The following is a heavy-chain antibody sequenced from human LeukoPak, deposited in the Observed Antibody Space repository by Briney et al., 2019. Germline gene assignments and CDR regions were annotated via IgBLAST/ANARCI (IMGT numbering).Heavy chain of an antibody. Sequence: SETLSLTCTVSGGSISSYYWSWIRQPPGKGLEWIGYIYYSGSTNYNPSLKSRVTISVDTSKNQFSLKLSSVTAADTAVYYCARGELVSSWPLDYWGQGTLVTVSS. D-gene: IGHD6-13*01. CDR2: IYYSGST. V-gene: IGHV4-59*01. CDR1: GGSISSYY. CDR3: ARGELVSSWPLDY. J-gene: IGHJ4*02.